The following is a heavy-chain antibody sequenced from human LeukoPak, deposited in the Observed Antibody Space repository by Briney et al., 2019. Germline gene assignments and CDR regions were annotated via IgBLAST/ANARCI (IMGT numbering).Heavy chain of an antibody. D-gene: IGHD5-12*01. J-gene: IGHJ3*02. CDR1: GFTFSSYG. CDR2: IWYDGSNK. Sequence: GRSLRLSCAASGFTFSSYGMHWVRQAPGKGLEWVAVIWYDGSNKYYADSVKGRFTISRDNSKNTLYLQMYSLRAEDTAVYYCAKDLAIVATMADAFDIWGQGTMVTVSS. CDR3: AKDLAIVATMADAFDI. V-gene: IGHV3-33*06.